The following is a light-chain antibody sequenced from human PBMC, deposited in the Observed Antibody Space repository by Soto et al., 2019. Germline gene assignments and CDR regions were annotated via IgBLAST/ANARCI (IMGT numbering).Light chain of an antibody. V-gene: IGKV2-28*01. CDR3: MQALQTPWT. CDR1: QSLLHSDGYIY. CDR2: LGS. Sequence: DIVMTQSPLSLPVTPGEPASISCRSSQSLLHSDGYIYLDWYLQRPGQSPQLLICLGSNRASGVPDRFSGSGSGTHVTLTIIRVEAEDFGVYYCMQALQTPWTFGQGTRVEVK. J-gene: IGKJ1*01.